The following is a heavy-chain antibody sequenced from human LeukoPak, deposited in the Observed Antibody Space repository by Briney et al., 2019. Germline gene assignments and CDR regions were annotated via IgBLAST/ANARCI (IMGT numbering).Heavy chain of an antibody. J-gene: IGHJ4*02. CDR1: GFTFSSYG. Sequence: GGYLRRYCAASGFTFSSYGMHWVRQAPGKGLEWVAVIWYDGSNKYYADSVKGRFTISRDNSKNTLYLQMNSLRAEDTAVYYCARTHCSGGSCYIDYWGQGTLVTVSS. V-gene: IGHV3-33*01. CDR3: ARTHCSGGSCYIDY. CDR2: IWYDGSNK. D-gene: IGHD2-15*01.